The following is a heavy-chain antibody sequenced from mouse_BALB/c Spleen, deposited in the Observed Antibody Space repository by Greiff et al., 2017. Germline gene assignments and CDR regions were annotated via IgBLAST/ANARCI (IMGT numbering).Heavy chain of an antibody. Sequence: EVKLVESGGGLVQPGGSLKLSCAASGFTFSSYGMSWVRQTPDKRLELVATINSNGGSTYYPDSVKGRFTISRDNAKNTLYLQMSSLKSEDTAMYYCARDTNDYPWFAYWGQGTLVTVSA. CDR3: ARDTNDYPWFAY. CDR2: INSNGGST. D-gene: IGHD2-4*01. V-gene: IGHV5-6-3*01. CDR1: GFTFSSYG. J-gene: IGHJ3*01.